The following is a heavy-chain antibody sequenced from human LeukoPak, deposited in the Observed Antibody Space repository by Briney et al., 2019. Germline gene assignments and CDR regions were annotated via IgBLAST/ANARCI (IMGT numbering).Heavy chain of an antibody. CDR1: GGSICSYY. CDR3: ARLSGSPHPPFDY. CDR2: IYYSGST. Sequence: SETLSLTCTVSGGSICSYYWTWIRQPPGKGLEGIGYIYYSGSTYYNPSLKSRVTISVDTSKNQFSLKLTSVTAADTAVYYCARLSGSPHPPFDYWGQGTLVTVSS. J-gene: IGHJ4*02. V-gene: IGHV4-59*08. D-gene: IGHD1-26*01.